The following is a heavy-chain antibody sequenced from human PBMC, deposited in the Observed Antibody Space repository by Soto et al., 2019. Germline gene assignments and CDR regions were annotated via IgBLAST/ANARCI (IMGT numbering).Heavy chain of an antibody. V-gene: IGHV6-1*01. CDR3: SSGWYGMDY. D-gene: IGHD6-19*01. CDR2: TYYRSKWYN. CDR1: GYSVSSNSAA. J-gene: IGHJ4*02. Sequence: PSQTLSLTCAISGYSVSSNSAAWNWISQSPSRGLEWLGRTYYRSKWYNDYAVSVKSRITINSDTSKNQFSLQLNSVTPEDTAVYYCSSGWYGMDYWGQGTMVTVS.